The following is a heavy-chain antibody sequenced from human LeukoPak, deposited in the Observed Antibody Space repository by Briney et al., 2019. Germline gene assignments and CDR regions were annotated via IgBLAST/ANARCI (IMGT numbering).Heavy chain of an antibody. CDR3: ATGLRWFDY. D-gene: IGHD5-12*01. J-gene: IGHJ5*01. CDR1: GYTLTELS. Sequence: ASVKVSCKVSGYTLTELSMHWVRQAPGKGLEWMGGFDPEDGETIYAQKFQGRGTMTEDKSTDTAYMELSSLRSEDTAVYYCATGLRWFDYWGQGTLVTVSS. V-gene: IGHV1-24*01. CDR2: FDPEDGET.